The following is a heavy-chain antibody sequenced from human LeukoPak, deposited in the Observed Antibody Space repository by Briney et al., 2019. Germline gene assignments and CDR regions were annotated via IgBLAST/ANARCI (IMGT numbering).Heavy chain of an antibody. CDR2: INPSGGST. Sequence: GASVKVSCKASGYTFTSYYKHWVRQAPGQGLEWMGIINPSGGSTSYAQKFQGRVTMTRDTSTSTVYMELSSLRSEDTAVYYCAREVDPNYYDSSGYTAPDYWGQGTLVTVSS. D-gene: IGHD3-22*01. J-gene: IGHJ4*02. CDR3: AREVDPNYYDSSGYTAPDY. CDR1: GYTFTSYY. V-gene: IGHV1-46*01.